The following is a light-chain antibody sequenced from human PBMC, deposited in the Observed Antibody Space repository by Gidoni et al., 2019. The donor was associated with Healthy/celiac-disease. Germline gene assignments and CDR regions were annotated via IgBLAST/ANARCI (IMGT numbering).Light chain of an antibody. J-gene: IGKJ4*01. CDR1: QGIRND. V-gene: IGKV1-6*01. Sequence: AILMTQSPSSLSASVGARVTITCRASQGIRNDLGWYQQKPGKAPKLLIYAASSLQSGVPSRFSGSGSGTDFTLTISSLQPEDFATYYCLQDYNYPLTFGGGTKVEIK. CDR2: AAS. CDR3: LQDYNYPLT.